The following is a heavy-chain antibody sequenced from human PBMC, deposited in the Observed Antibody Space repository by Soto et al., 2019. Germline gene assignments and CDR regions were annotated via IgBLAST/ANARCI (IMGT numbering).Heavy chain of an antibody. J-gene: IGHJ6*02. CDR3: AKDLGIVATIDYYGMDV. D-gene: IGHD5-12*01. V-gene: IGHV3-30*18. CDR1: GVTFSSYG. Sequence: PGGALRVSCAASGVTFSSYGMHWVRQAPGKGLEWVAVISYDGSNKYYADSVKGRFTISRDNSKNTLYLQMNSLRAEDTAVYCCAKDLGIVATIDYYGMDVWGQGTTVPVSS. CDR2: ISYDGSNK.